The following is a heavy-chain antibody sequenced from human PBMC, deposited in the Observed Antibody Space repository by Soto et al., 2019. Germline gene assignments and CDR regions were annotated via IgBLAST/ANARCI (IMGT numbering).Heavy chain of an antibody. CDR3: ARGSLAPDY. CDR2: IYTSGST. CDR1: GASLNNYY. V-gene: IGHV4-4*07. D-gene: IGHD1-26*01. J-gene: IGHJ4*02. Sequence: PSETLSLTCTVSGASLNNYYWSWARQSAGKGLEWVGRIYTSGSTNYNPSLESRVTMSVDTSKNQFSLKLSSVTAADTAVYYCARGSLAPDYWGQGTLVTVSS.